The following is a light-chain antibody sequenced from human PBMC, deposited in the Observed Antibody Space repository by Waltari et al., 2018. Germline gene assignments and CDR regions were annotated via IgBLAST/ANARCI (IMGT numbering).Light chain of an antibody. J-gene: IGLJ3*02. V-gene: IGLV2-14*01. CDR1: SSDVGAYNY. CDR3: ASHTSRTTWV. Sequence: QSALTLPASVSGSPGPSIPISCAGTSSDVGAYNYLCWYQQHPGKAPKLMIYEVTKRPSGVSNRVSGSKSGNTASLTISGLQAEDEADYYCASHTSRTTWVFGGGTKVTVL. CDR2: EVT.